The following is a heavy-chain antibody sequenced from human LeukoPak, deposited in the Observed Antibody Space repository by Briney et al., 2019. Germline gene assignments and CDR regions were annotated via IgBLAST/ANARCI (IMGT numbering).Heavy chain of an antibody. D-gene: IGHD2-21*02. CDR2: ISAYNYNT. CDR3: ARDRFGKGDSDLDY. V-gene: IGHV1-18*04. J-gene: IGHJ4*02. Sequence: ASVKVSCKASGYTFTGYYMHWVRQAPGQGLEWMGWISAYNYNTNYAQKLQGRVTMTTDTSTSTAYMELRSLRSDDRAVYYCARDRFGKGDSDLDYWGQGTLVTVSS. CDR1: GYTFTGYY.